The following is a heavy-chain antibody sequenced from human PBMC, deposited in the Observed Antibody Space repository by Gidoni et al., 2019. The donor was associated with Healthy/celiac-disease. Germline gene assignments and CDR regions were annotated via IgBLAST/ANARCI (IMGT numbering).Heavy chain of an antibody. CDR3: ARLGYCSSTSCYGWYFDL. Sequence: EVQLVQSGAEAKKPGESLRSSCTGSGYSFPSCCISWVRQMPGKGLEWMGRIDPSDSYTNYSPSFQGHVTISADKSISTAYLQWSSLKASDTAMYYCARLGYCSSTSCYGWYFDLWGRGTLVTVSS. V-gene: IGHV5-10-1*03. D-gene: IGHD2-2*01. J-gene: IGHJ2*01. CDR1: GYSFPSCC. CDR2: IDPSDSYT.